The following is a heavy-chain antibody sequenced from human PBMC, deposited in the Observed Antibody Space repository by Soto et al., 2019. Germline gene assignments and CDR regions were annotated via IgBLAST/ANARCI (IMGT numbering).Heavy chain of an antibody. Sequence: GGSLRLSCAASGFTFSSYAMSWVRQAPGKGLEWVSAISGSGGSTYYADSVKGRFTISRDNSKNTLYLQMNSLRAEDTAVYYCAKAVVLMVYASIGYWGQGTLVTVSS. D-gene: IGHD2-8*01. V-gene: IGHV3-23*01. CDR2: ISGSGGST. CDR1: GFTFSSYA. CDR3: AKAVVLMVYASIGY. J-gene: IGHJ4*02.